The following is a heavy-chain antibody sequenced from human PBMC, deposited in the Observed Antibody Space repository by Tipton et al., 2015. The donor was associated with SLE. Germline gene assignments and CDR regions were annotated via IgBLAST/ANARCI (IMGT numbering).Heavy chain of an antibody. Sequence: TLSLTCTVSGGSIMNTHYSWGWVRQPPGKGLDWIGTMYFSGNTYYNPSLKSRVAISLDTSKNQLSLNRSSVTAADTAVYYCARQAHDTGWYEHFDHSGQGTLVAVSS. D-gene: IGHD6-19*01. CDR2: MYFSGNT. V-gene: IGHV4-39*07. J-gene: IGHJ4*02. CDR3: ARQAHDTGWYEHFDH. CDR1: GGSIMNTHYS.